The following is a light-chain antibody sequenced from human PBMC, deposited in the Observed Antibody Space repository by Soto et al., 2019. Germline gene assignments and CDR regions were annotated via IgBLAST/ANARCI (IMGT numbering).Light chain of an antibody. CDR3: QQSYSSPS. V-gene: IGKV1-39*01. CDR2: AAS. J-gene: IGKJ5*01. CDR1: QSISNF. Sequence: DIQMTQSPSSLSASVGDRVTTTCRASQSISNFLNWYQQKPGEAPRLLIYAASSLQSGVPSRFSGSGSGTDFTLTISSLQPEDFVSYYCQQSYSSPSFGQGTRLEIK.